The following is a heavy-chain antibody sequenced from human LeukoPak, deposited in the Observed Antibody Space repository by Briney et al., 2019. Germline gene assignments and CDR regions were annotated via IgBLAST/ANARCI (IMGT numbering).Heavy chain of an antibody. CDR1: GYTFTSYD. J-gene: IGHJ4*02. D-gene: IGHD6-13*01. V-gene: IGHV1-8*01. CDR3: ARQWDSSSSFDY. CDR2: MNPNSGNT. Sequence: ASVKVSCKASGYTFTSYDINWVRQATGQGLEWMGWMNPNSGNTGYAQKFQGRVTMTRNTSISTAYMELSSLRSEDTAVYYCARQWDSSSSFDYWGQGTLVTVSS.